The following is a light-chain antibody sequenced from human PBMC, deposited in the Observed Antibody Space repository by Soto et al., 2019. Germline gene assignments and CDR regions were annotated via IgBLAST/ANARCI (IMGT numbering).Light chain of an antibody. CDR3: GSYTSATTWV. CDR1: SSDIGSYNY. CDR2: EVS. Sequence: QSALTQPASVSWSPGQSITISCPVSSSDIGSYNYVSWYQQLPGKATKLIIYEVSNRPSGVSDRFSGSKSGNTASLSISGLQTEDEADYCGSYTSATTWVFGGGTKLTVL. V-gene: IGLV2-14*03. J-gene: IGLJ3*02.